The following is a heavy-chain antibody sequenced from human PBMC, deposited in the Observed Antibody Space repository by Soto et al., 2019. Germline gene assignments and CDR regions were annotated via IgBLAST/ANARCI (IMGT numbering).Heavy chain of an antibody. D-gene: IGHD2-2*01. V-gene: IGHV1-8*01. CDR2: MNPNSGNT. Sequence: ASVKVSCKASGYTFTSYDINWVRQATGQGLEWMGWMNPNSGNTGYAQKFQGRVTMTRNTSISTAYMELSSLRSEDTAVYYCARDGVVVPAARKYYMDVWGKGTTVTVSS. J-gene: IGHJ6*03. CDR3: ARDGVVVPAARKYYMDV. CDR1: GYTFTSYD.